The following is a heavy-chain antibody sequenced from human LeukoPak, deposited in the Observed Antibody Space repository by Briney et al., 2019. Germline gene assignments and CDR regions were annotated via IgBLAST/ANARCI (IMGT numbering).Heavy chain of an antibody. D-gene: IGHD5-12*01. V-gene: IGHV3-53*01. J-gene: IGHJ4*02. CDR2: ISPGGPT. CDR1: GFTVSSNS. Sequence: GGSLRLSCTVSGFTVSSNSMSWVRQAPGKGLEWVSGISPGGPTYYADSVKGRFSISRDDSKNTFYLQMINLRAEDTAVYYCAKDGAWLRFDDWGQGILVTVSS. CDR3: AKDGAWLRFDD.